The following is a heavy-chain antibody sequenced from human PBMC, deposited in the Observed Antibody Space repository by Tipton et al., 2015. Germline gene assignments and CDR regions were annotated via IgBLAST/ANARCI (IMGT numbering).Heavy chain of an antibody. V-gene: IGHV3-7*01. D-gene: IGHD5-12*01. CDR3: ARSGGYGWDQ. Sequence: SLRLSCAASGFNFNNYWMTWVRQAPGKGLEWVANIKPDGSESYYLDSVKGRFTFSRDNAQNSLFLQMNSLRVEDTAVYYCARSGGYGWDQWGQGTLVTVSS. J-gene: IGHJ4*02. CDR2: IKPDGSES. CDR1: GFNFNNYW.